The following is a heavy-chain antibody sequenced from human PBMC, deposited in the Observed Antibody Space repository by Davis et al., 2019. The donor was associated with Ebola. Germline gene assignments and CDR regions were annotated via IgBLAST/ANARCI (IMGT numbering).Heavy chain of an antibody. J-gene: IGHJ4*02. CDR2: TYYYSKWFN. D-gene: IGHD5-12*01. CDR3: ARGWLRSGFDS. CDR1: GDSVSGGNGA. Sequence: HSQTLSLTCAISGDSVSGGNGAWNWIRQSPSRGLEWLGRTYYYSKWFNDYAISVKSRITVNPDTSKNQFSLQLNSVTPEDTAVYYCARGWLRSGFDSWGQGAPVTVSS. V-gene: IGHV6-1*01.